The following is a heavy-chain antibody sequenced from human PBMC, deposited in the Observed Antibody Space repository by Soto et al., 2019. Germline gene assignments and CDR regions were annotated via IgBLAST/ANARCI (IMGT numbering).Heavy chain of an antibody. Sequence: SETLSLTCAVSGGSFSGYFWSWIRQSPDKGLEWIGEINDSGSTYYNPSFKSRLTISVDTSKSQISLTLTSVTAAGSAVYYCQGGDFWGQGTRVTVSS. V-gene: IGHV4-34*01. CDR2: INDSGST. D-gene: IGHD3-16*01. CDR1: GGSFSGYF. J-gene: IGHJ4*02. CDR3: QGGDF.